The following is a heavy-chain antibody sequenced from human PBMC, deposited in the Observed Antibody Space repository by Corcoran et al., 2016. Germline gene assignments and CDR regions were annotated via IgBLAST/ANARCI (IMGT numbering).Heavy chain of an antibody. CDR3: ARDRLIGGGKAARNNWFDP. CDR2: INPNSGGT. V-gene: IGHV1-2*02. CDR1: GYTFTGYY. Sequence: QVQLVQSGAEVKKPGASVKVSCKASGYTFTGYYMHWVRQAPGQGLEWMGWINPNSGGTNYAQKFQGRVTMTRDTSISTAYMELSRLRSDDTAVYYGARDRLIGGGKAARNNWFDPWGQGTLVTVSS. J-gene: IGHJ5*02. D-gene: IGHD3-16*01.